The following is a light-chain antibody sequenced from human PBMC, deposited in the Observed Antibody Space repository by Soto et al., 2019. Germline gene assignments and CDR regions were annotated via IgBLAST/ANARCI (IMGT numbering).Light chain of an antibody. CDR3: QQYGISPWT. V-gene: IGKV3-11*01. CDR1: QSISIY. J-gene: IGKJ1*01. CDR2: DAS. Sequence: EIVLTQSPATLSLSPGERATLSCRASQSISIYLAWYQQKPGQAPRLLIYDASNRATGIPARFSGSGSGTDFTLTISSLEPEDFAVYYCQQYGISPWTFGQGTNVEI.